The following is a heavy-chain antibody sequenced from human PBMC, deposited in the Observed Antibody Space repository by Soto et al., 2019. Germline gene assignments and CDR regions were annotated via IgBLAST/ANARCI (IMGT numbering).Heavy chain of an antibody. CDR3: ARDPTRLFYYDSSGYYLPDY. V-gene: IGHV3-48*01. J-gene: IGHJ4*02. D-gene: IGHD3-22*01. CDR1: GFDFNSYS. Sequence: GGSLRLSCVASGFDFNSYSMNWVRQAPGKGLEWISYINSGSTSVFYADSVKGRFTISRDNSKNTLYLQMNSLRAEDTAVYYCARDPTRLFYYDSSGYYLPDYWGQGTLVTVSS. CDR2: INSGSTSV.